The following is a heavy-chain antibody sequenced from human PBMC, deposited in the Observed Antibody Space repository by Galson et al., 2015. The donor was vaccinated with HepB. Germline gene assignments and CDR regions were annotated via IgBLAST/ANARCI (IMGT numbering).Heavy chain of an antibody. CDR3: AKDDPTVTTSRVPYGMDV. CDR1: GFTFSSYA. V-gene: IGHV3-23*01. D-gene: IGHD4-11*01. J-gene: IGHJ6*02. CDR2: ISGSGGST. Sequence: SLRLSCAASGFTFSSYAMSWVRQAPGKGLEWVSAISGSGGSTYYADSVKGRFTISRDNSKNTLYLQMNSLRAEDTAVYYCAKDDPTVTTSRVPYGMDVWGQGTTVTVSS.